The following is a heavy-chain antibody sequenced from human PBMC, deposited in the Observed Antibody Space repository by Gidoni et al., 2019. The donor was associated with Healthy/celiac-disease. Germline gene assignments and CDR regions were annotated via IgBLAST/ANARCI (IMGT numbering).Heavy chain of an antibody. CDR3: ARANGDYVYWYFDL. J-gene: IGHJ2*01. CDR1: GFTVSSNY. V-gene: IGHV3-53*04. CDR2: IYSGGSK. D-gene: IGHD4-17*01. Sequence: EVQLVESGGGLVQPGGSLRLSCAASGFTVSSNYMSWVRQAPGKGLEWVSVIYSGGSKYYADSVKGRFTISRHNSKNTLYLQMNSLRAEDTAVYYCARANGDYVYWYFDLWGRGTLVTVSS.